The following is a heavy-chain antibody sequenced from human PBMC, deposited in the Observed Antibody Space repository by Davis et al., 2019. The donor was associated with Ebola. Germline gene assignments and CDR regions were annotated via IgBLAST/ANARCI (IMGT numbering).Heavy chain of an antibody. CDR2: ISWNSGGI. CDR3: AKDGYGYPFSWFDP. V-gene: IGHV3-9*01. Sequence: SLKISCAASGFTFDDYAMHWVRQAPGKGLEWVSGISWNSGGIGYADSVKGRFTISRDNAKNSLYLQMNSLRAEDTALYYCAKDGYGYPFSWFDPWGQGTLVTVSS. D-gene: IGHD1-1*01. CDR1: GFTFDDYA. J-gene: IGHJ5*02.